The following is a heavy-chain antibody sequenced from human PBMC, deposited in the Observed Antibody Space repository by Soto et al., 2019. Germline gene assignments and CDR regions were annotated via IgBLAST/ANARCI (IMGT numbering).Heavy chain of an antibody. CDR3: ARGDYYDNGVYSLYFDY. CDR2: IIPIFGTP. D-gene: IGHD3-22*01. V-gene: IGHV1-69*12. Sequence: QVQLVQSGAEVKKPGSSVKVSCKASGDTFRRYPISWVRQAPGQGLEWMGGIIPIFGTPNYAQKFQGRVTITADESTNTRYMELSSLRPEDPAVYFCARGDYYDNGVYSLYFDYWGQGTLVTVSS. CDR1: GDTFRRYP. J-gene: IGHJ4*02.